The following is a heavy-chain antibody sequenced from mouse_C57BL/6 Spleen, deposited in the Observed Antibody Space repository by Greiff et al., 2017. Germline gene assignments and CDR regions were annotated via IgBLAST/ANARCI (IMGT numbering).Heavy chain of an antibody. V-gene: IGHV1-55*01. CDR2: IYPGSGST. D-gene: IGHD1-1*01. CDR3: ARWGTTVVATEY. CDR1: GYTFTSYW. Sequence: QVQLQQPGAELVKPGASVTMSCKASGYTFTSYWITWVKQRPGQGLEWIGDIYPGSGSTNYNENFKSKATLTVDTSSSTAYMQLSSLTSEDSAVYYCARWGTTVVATEYWGQGTTLTVSS. J-gene: IGHJ2*01.